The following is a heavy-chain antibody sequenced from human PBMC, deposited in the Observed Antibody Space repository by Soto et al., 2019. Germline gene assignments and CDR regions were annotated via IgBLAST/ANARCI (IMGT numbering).Heavy chain of an antibody. Sequence: EEQLVESGGNLVQPGGSLRLSCAASGFTFSSYDMHWVRQATGKGLEWVSAIGTAGDTNYSGSVKGRFTVSRENVKNSLYLQMNSLRAGDTAVYYCARGGDCSKTSCYWARLYYGLDVWGQGTTVTVSS. D-gene: IGHD2-2*01. CDR1: GFTFSSYD. CDR3: ARGGDCSKTSCYWARLYYGLDV. CDR2: IGTAGDT. V-gene: IGHV3-13*01. J-gene: IGHJ6*02.